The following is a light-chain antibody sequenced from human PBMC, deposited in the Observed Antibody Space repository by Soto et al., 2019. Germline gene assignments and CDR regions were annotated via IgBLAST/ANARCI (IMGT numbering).Light chain of an antibody. J-gene: IGKJ1*01. CDR3: QKYRSWYRT. Sequence: EIVLTQSPGTLSLSPGERATLSCRASQSIGSSHLAWYQQKRGQAPRVVIFAASSRATGIPDRFRGSGSGTEFTLTISSLQSEDFAVYYCQKYRSWYRTLGQGTKV. V-gene: IGKV3D-20*02. CDR1: QSIGSSH. CDR2: AAS.